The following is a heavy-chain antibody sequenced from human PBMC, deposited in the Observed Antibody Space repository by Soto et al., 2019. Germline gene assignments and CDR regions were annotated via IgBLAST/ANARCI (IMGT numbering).Heavy chain of an antibody. Sequence: GESLKISCKGSGYIFTTYWIGWVRQMPGKGLEWMGTIYPRDSDTKYSPSFQGRVTISADKSISTAYLQWSSLKASDTAMYYCARTYALHDEFDIWGQGTMVTVSS. CDR3: ARTYALHDEFDI. CDR2: IYPRDSDT. CDR1: GYIFTTYW. V-gene: IGHV5-51*01. J-gene: IGHJ3*02. D-gene: IGHD1-26*01.